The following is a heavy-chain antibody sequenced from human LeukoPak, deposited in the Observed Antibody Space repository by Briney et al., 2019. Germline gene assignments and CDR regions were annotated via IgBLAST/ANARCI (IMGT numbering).Heavy chain of an antibody. CDR2: IYYSGST. Sequence: SETLSLTCTVSGGSISSYYWSWIRQPPGKGLEWIGYIYYSGSTNYNPSLKSRVTISVDTSKNQFSLKLSSVTAADTAVYYCARASTIMVRGDTAIYYFDYWGLGTLVTVSS. CDR1: GGSISSYY. V-gene: IGHV4-59*01. D-gene: IGHD3-10*01. J-gene: IGHJ4*02. CDR3: ARASTIMVRGDTAIYYFDY.